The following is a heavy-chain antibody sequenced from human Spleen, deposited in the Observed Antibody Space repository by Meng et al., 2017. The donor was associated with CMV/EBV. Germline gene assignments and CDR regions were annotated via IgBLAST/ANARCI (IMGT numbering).Heavy chain of an antibody. CDR1: GYTFTAFY. D-gene: IGHD2-2*01. CDR2: INPDSGYT. V-gene: IGHV1-2*06. J-gene: IGHJ4*02. CDR3: AKDLRDIVVLPAAQV. Sequence: FGYTFTAFYIHWVRQAPGQRLEWMGRINPDSGYTDLPQRCQGRVTMTRDTSISTAYLDLSSLRSDDTAVYYCAKDLRDIVVLPAAQVWGQGTLVTVSS.